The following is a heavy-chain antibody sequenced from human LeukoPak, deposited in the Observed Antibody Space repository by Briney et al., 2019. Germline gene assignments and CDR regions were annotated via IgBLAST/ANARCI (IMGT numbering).Heavy chain of an antibody. Sequence: GGSLRLSCAASGFTFSSYAMSWVRQAPGKGLEWVSAISGSGGSTYYADSVRGRLTISRDNSKNTVYLQMNSLRAEDTAVYYCAKRFSYLDYWGQGTLVTVSS. CDR1: GFTFSSYA. V-gene: IGHV3-23*01. D-gene: IGHD2/OR15-2a*01. CDR3: AKRFSYLDY. J-gene: IGHJ4*02. CDR2: ISGSGGST.